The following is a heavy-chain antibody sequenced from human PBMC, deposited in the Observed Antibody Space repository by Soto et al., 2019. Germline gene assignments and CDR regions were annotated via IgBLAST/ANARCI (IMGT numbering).Heavy chain of an antibody. J-gene: IGHJ4*02. V-gene: IGHV4-34*01. D-gene: IGHD3-10*01. CDR2: INHSGST. CDR3: AAGSGSYSPPFDY. Sequence: QVQLQQWGAGLLKPSETLSLTCAVYGGSFSGYYWSWIRQPPGKGLEWIGEINHSGSTNYNPSLKSRVTISVDTSKYQFSLKLSSVTAADTAVYYCAAGSGSYSPPFDYWGQGTLVTVSS. CDR1: GGSFSGYY.